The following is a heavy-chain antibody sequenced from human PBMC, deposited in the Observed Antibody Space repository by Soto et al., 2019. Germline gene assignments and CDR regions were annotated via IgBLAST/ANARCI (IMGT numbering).Heavy chain of an antibody. J-gene: IGHJ3*02. CDR2: TYYRSKWYN. Sequence: SQTLSLTCAISGDSVSSNSAACNWIRQSPSRGLEWLGRTYYRSKWYNDYAVSVKSRITINPDTSKNQFSLQLNSVTPEDTAVYYCARAKPGIAAAGINAFDIWGQGTMVTVSS. V-gene: IGHV6-1*01. CDR1: GDSVSSNSAA. CDR3: ARAKPGIAAAGINAFDI. D-gene: IGHD6-13*01.